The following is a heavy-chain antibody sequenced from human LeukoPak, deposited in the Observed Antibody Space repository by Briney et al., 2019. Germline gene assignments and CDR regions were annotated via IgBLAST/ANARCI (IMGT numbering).Heavy chain of an antibody. CDR1: GFTFDDYG. CDR2: IIWNGVST. Sequence: GGSLRLSCAASGFTFDDYGMSWVRQAPGKGLEWVSGIIWNGVSTFYADSVKGRFTISRDNAKNSLYLQMNSLRAEDTALYFCARDKGPYYYGSGSYYGFDYWGQGTLVTVSS. CDR3: ARDKGPYYYGSGSYYGFDY. J-gene: IGHJ4*02. D-gene: IGHD3-10*01. V-gene: IGHV3-20*04.